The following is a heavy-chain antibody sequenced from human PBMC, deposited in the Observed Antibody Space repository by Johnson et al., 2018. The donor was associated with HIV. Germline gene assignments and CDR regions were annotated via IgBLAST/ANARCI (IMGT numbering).Heavy chain of an antibody. CDR1: GFTFSSYW. CDR3: AKEGTIFGVIIAVSKAAFDI. Sequence: VQLVESGGGLVQPGGSLRLSCAAPGFTFSSYWMSWVRQAPGKGLEWVANIKQDGSEKYYVDSVKGRFNISRDTSKNTLYLQMNSLRDDDTAVYYCAKEGTIFGVIIAVSKAAFDIWGQGTMVTVSA. J-gene: IGHJ3*02. D-gene: IGHD3-3*01. V-gene: IGHV3-7*03. CDR2: IKQDGSEK.